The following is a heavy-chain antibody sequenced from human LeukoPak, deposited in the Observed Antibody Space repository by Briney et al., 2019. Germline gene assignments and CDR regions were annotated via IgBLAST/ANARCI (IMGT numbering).Heavy chain of an antibody. Sequence: TGGSLRLSCAISGFTFSRYWMTWVRQAPGKGLECVAIIKPDGSESYYGDSVKGRFTISRDNAKDSLYLQMKSLRAEDTAVYYCARDLTMIVPGAFDIWGHGTTVTVSS. CDR3: ARDLTMIVPGAFDI. D-gene: IGHD3-22*01. J-gene: IGHJ3*02. V-gene: IGHV3-7*01. CDR2: IKPDGSES. CDR1: GFTFSRYW.